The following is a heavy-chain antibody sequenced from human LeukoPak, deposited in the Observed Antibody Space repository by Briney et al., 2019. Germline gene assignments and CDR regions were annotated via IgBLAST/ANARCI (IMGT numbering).Heavy chain of an antibody. CDR3: ARRYCSSTSCYYFDY. D-gene: IGHD2-2*01. V-gene: IGHV1-2*02. Sequence: ASLTVSCMASGYTFTDYYMHWVRQAPAQGLEWMGWINVNRGGTNYAQRFQGRVTMTRDTFITTAYMELSRLKSDDTAVYYCARRYCSSTSCYYFDYWGQGTLVTVSS. J-gene: IGHJ4*02. CDR1: GYTFTDYY. CDR2: INVNRGGT.